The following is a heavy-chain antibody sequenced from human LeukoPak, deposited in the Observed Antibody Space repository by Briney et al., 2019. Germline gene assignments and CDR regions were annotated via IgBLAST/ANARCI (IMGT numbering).Heavy chain of an antibody. J-gene: IGHJ3*02. CDR1: GYTLSVLP. Sequence: ASVKVSCKSSGYTLSVLPIHWVRQAPGKGLEFMGGYEPEDGEAFYTQEFQGRVTMTEDISTDTAYMELSSLRSDDTAMYYCATRTVPTAIHSAFDIWGQGTMVTVSS. CDR3: ATRTVPTAIHSAFDI. D-gene: IGHD2-2*02. V-gene: IGHV1-24*01. CDR2: YEPEDGEA.